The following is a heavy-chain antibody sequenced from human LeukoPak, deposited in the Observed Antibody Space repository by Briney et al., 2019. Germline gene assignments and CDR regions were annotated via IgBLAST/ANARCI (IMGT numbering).Heavy chain of an antibody. V-gene: IGHV3-30*02. CDR1: GFTFSSYG. D-gene: IGHD6-13*01. J-gene: IGHJ4*02. CDR3: AKDGTSFRRAALNLNFDH. Sequence: GGSLRLSCAASGFTFSSYGMHWVRQAPGKGLEWVAFTRYDGKSKYYGDSVKGRFTISRDNSVNTLYLQMISLRPEDTAVYYCAKDGTSFRRAALNLNFDHWGQGTLVTVSS. CDR2: TRYDGKSK.